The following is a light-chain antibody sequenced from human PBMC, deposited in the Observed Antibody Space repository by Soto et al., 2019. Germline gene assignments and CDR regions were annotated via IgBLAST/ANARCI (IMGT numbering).Light chain of an antibody. J-gene: IGKJ1*01. CDR3: QQFGRSTA. CDR2: GAS. V-gene: IGKV3-20*01. CDR1: QYITSSY. Sequence: VLAHSPSTLSLSLGERATLSCRASQYITSSYLAWYQQKPGQPPRLLIYGASTRATGIPDRFSGSGSGTDFTLTISRLEPEDFAVYFCQQFGRSTAFGQGTKVDIK.